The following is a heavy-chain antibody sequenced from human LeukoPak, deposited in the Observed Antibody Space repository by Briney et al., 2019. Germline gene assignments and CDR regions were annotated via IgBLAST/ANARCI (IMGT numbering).Heavy chain of an antibody. CDR3: ARDRAFCGGDCYSGYFDS. V-gene: IGHV3-48*04. CDR1: GFTFSSYS. J-gene: IGHJ4*02. D-gene: IGHD2-21*02. CDR2: ISDNDITI. Sequence: GGSLRLSCAASGFTFSSYSMNWVRQAPGKGLEWISYISDNDITIYYADSVKGRFTISRDNAKNSLYLQMNSLRVEDTAVYYCARDRAFCGGDCYSGYFDSWGPGTLVTVSS.